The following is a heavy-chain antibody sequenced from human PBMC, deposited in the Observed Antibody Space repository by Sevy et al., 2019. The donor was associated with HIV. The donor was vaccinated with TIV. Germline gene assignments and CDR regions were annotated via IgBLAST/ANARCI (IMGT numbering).Heavy chain of an antibody. V-gene: IGHV4-4*07. CDR3: ARVEMNCSSTSCSYYFDY. D-gene: IGHD2-2*01. CDR2: IYTSGST. CDR1: GGSISSYY. J-gene: IGHJ4*02. Sequence: SETLSLTCTVSGGSISSYYWSWIRQPAGKGLEWIGRIYTSGSTNYNPSLKSRVTMSVDTSKNQFSLKLSSVTAADTAVYYCARVEMNCSSTSCSYYFDYWGQGTLVTVSS.